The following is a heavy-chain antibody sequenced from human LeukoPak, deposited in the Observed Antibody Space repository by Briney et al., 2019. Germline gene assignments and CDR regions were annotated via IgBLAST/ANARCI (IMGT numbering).Heavy chain of an antibody. V-gene: IGHV3-23*01. CDR1: GFTFSNYA. CDR2: ISGSGGST. D-gene: IGHD4-17*01. J-gene: IGHJ4*02. Sequence: PGRSLRLSSAASGFTFSNYAMSWVRQAPGKRLGWVSAISGSGGSTYYADSVKGRFTISRDNSKNTLSLQMNSLRAEDTAVYYCAKKITYDYGDPHFDYWGQGTLVTVSS. CDR3: AKKITYDYGDPHFDY.